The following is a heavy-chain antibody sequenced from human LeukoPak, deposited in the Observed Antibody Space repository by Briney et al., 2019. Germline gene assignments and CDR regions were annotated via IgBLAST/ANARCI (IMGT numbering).Heavy chain of an antibody. D-gene: IGHD2-15*01. CDR1: GYTFTTYG. CDR2: ISPYNGNT. V-gene: IGHV1-18*01. J-gene: IGHJ4*02. Sequence: ASVTVSFKASGYTFTTYGINWVRQAPGQGLQWMGWISPYNGNTNYAQNFQGRVTMTTDTSTSTAHMEVRSLTSDDTAVYYCARGPYCSGGTCYSQYFDYWGQGSLVTVST. CDR3: ARGPYCSGGTCYSQYFDY.